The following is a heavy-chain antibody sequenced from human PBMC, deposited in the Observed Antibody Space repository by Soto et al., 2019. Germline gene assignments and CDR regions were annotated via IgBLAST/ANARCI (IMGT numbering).Heavy chain of an antibody. J-gene: IGHJ6*02. D-gene: IGHD2-15*01. V-gene: IGHV1-46*01. CDR2: INPSGGST. Sequence: QVQLVQSGAEVKKPGASVKVSCKASGYTFTSYYMHWVRQAPGQGLEWMGIINPSGGSTSYAQKFQGRVTMTRDTSTSTVYMELSSLRSEDTAVYYCARVYCSGGSCYSPMDYYGMDVWGPGTTVTVSS. CDR3: ARVYCSGGSCYSPMDYYGMDV. CDR1: GYTFTSYY.